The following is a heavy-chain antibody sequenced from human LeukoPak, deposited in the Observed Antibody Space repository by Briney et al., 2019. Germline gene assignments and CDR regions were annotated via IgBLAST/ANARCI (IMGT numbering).Heavy chain of an antibody. J-gene: IGHJ3*02. Sequence: SETLSLTCAVYGGSFSGYYWSWIRQPPGKGLEWIGEINHSGSTNYNPSLKSRVTISVDTSKNQFSLKLSSVTAADTAVYYCARRITMVRGAYLYAFDIWGQGTMVTVSS. CDR1: GGSFSGYY. V-gene: IGHV4-34*01. CDR3: ARRITMVRGAYLYAFDI. CDR2: INHSGST. D-gene: IGHD3-10*01.